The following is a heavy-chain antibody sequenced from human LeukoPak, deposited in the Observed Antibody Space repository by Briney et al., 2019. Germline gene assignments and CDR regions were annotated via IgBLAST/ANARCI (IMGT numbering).Heavy chain of an antibody. CDR3: ARLGDAYNLLLDY. V-gene: IGHV4-39*01. CDR1: GGSISINDNY. D-gene: IGHD5-24*01. CDR2: IYYSGSA. J-gene: IGHJ4*02. Sequence: SETLSLTCTVSGGSISINDNYWVWIRRPPGKGLEWIGRIYYSGSAYYNPSLRSRLTMSVDTSKNQFSLRLTSVTAADTAVYYCARLGDAYNLLLDYWGQGTLVTVSS.